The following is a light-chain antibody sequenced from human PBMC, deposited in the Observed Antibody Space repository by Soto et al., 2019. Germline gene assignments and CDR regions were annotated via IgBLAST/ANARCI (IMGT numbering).Light chain of an antibody. CDR1: SSNIGAGYD. Sequence: QSVLTQPPSVSGAPGQRVTISCTGSSSNIGAGYDVHWYQQLPGTAPKLLIYGNSNRPSGVPDRFSGSKSGTSAFLAITGLQAEDEAGYYCQSYDSSLSAVVFGGGTQLTVL. V-gene: IGLV1-40*01. J-gene: IGLJ2*01. CDR3: QSYDSSLSAVV. CDR2: GNS.